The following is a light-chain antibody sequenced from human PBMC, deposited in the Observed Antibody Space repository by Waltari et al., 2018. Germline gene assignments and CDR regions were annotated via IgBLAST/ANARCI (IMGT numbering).Light chain of an antibody. CDR3: LQYNGEPRT. J-gene: IGKJ1*01. Sequence: DIQMTQPPSTLSASVGARVTITCRASQNINTWLAWHQQKPGKAPKLLIYKASSLESGVPSRFSGSGSGTEYTLTISCLQPDDFATYYCLQYNGEPRTFGQGTKVEVK. CDR1: QNINTW. V-gene: IGKV1-5*03. CDR2: KAS.